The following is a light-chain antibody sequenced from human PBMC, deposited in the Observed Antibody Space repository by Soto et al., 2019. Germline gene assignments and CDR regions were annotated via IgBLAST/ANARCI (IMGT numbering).Light chain of an antibody. CDR1: QGVSSN. Sequence: EVVMTQSPATLSVSPGDTATLSCRASQGVSSNLDWYQQKSGQAPRLLIYGASTRATGVPARFSGSGSGTEFTLTISRLQSEDFAVYYCQQYYNWRPRFGQGIKVEIK. V-gene: IGKV3-15*01. CDR2: GAS. CDR3: QQYYNWRPR. J-gene: IGKJ1*01.